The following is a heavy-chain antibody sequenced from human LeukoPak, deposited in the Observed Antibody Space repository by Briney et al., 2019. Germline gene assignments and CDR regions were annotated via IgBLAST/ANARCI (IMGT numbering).Heavy chain of an antibody. V-gene: IGHV3-23*01. J-gene: IGHJ6*02. CDR2: ISGSGGST. D-gene: IGHD2-2*01. CDR1: GFTFSSYA. Sequence: GGSLRLSCAASGFTFSSYAMSWVRQAPGKGLEWVSAISGSGGSTYYADSVKGRFTISRDNSKSTLYLQMSSLRAVDTAVYYCAKDQRYCSSTSCYSEDLFYYYYYGMDVWGQGTTVTVSS. CDR3: AKDQRYCSSTSCYSEDLFYYYYYGMDV.